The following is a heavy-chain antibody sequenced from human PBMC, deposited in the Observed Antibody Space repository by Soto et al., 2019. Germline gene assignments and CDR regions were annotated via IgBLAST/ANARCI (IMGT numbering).Heavy chain of an antibody. CDR3: AKVGGSYYYYYYGMDV. J-gene: IGHJ6*02. CDR2: ISGSGGST. V-gene: IGHV3-23*01. D-gene: IGHD1-26*01. Sequence: GGSPRLSCAASGFTFSSYAMSWVRQAPGKGLEWVSAISGSGGSTYYADSVKGRFTISRDNSKNTLYLQMNSLRAEDTAVYYCAKVGGSYYYYYYGMDVWGQGTTVTVSS. CDR1: GFTFSSYA.